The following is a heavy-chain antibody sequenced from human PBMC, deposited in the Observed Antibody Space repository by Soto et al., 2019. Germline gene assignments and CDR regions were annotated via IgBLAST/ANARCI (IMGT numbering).Heavy chain of an antibody. J-gene: IGHJ4*02. D-gene: IGHD2-2*01. V-gene: IGHV1-69*13. CDR1: GGTFSSYA. CDR3: ARAGSGGVPAAFDY. Sequence: SVKVSCKASGGTFSSYAISWVRQAPGQGLEWMGGIIPIFGTANYAQKLQGRVKITADESTSTAYMELSSLRSEDTAVYYCARAGSGGVPAAFDYWGQGTLVTVSS. CDR2: IIPIFGTA.